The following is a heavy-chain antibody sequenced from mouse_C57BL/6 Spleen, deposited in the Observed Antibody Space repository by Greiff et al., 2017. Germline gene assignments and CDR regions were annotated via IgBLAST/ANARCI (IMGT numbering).Heavy chain of an antibody. CDR1: GFTFSDYY. CDR3: ARQLGGYFDY. D-gene: IGHD4-1*01. J-gene: IGHJ2*01. Sequence: EVMLVESGGGLVQPGGSLKLSCAASGFTFSDYYMYWVRQTPEKRLEWVAYISNGGGSTYYPDTVKGRFTFSRDNAKNPLYLQMSRLKSEDTAMYYCARQLGGYFDYWGQGTTLTVSS. V-gene: IGHV5-12*01. CDR2: ISNGGGST.